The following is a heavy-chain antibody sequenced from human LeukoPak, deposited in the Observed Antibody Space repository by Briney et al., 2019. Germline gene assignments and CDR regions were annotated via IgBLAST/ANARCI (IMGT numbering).Heavy chain of an antibody. CDR3: ARCGDHNYYYYYMDV. CDR2: IKQDGSEK. CDR1: GFTFSSYW. Sequence: QAGGSLRLSCAASGFTFSSYWMSWVRQAPGKGLEWVANIKQDGSEKYYVDSVKGRFTISRDNAQNSLYLQMNSLRAEDTAFYYCARCGDHNYYYYYMDVWGRGTTVTVSS. J-gene: IGHJ6*03. D-gene: IGHD4-17*01. V-gene: IGHV3-7*03.